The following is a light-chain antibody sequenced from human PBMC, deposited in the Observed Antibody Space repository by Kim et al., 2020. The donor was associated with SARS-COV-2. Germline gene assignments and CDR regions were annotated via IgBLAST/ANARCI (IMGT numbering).Light chain of an antibody. CDR3: SSYTRSSTVV. CDR2: DVT. J-gene: IGLJ2*01. V-gene: IGLV2-14*03. CDR1: SSDVGGYNY. Sequence: QSITISCPGTSSDVGGYNYVSWYQQHPGKAPKLLIYDVTNRPSGVSNRFSGSKSGNTASLTISGLQAEDEADYYCSSYTRSSTVVFGGGTQLTVL.